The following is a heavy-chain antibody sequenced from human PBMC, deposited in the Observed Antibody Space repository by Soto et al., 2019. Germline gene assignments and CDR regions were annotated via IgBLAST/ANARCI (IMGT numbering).Heavy chain of an antibody. V-gene: IGHV3-23*01. J-gene: IGHJ4*02. CDR2: ISGSGGST. D-gene: IGHD2-15*01. Sequence: PGGSLRLSCAASGFTFSSYAMSWVRQAPGKGLEWVSAISGSGGSTYYADSVKGRFTISRDNSKNTLYLQMNSLRAEDTAVYYCAKEGEEYCSGGSCYSSPGYFDYWGQGTLVTVSS. CDR1: GFTFSSYA. CDR3: AKEGEEYCSGGSCYSSPGYFDY.